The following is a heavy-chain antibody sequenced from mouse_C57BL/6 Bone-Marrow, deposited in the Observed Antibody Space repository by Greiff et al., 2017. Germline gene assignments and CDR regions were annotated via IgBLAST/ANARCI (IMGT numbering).Heavy chain of an antibody. V-gene: IGHV1-82*01. Sequence: QVQLQQSGPELVKPGASVKISCKASGYSFSSSWMHWVKQRPGKGLEWIGRIYPGDGDTNYNGKFKGKATLTADKSSSPAYMQLSSLTSEDSAVYFCARSYVAMDYWGQGTSVTVSS. D-gene: IGHD6-5*01. J-gene: IGHJ4*01. CDR1: GYSFSSSW. CDR2: IYPGDGDT. CDR3: ARSYVAMDY.